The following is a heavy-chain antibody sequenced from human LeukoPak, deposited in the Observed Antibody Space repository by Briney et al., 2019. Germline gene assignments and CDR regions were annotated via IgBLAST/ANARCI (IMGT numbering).Heavy chain of an antibody. CDR2: ISGSGGST. CDR3: AKGDILTAGAFDI. Sequence: GGSLRLSCAGSGFTFRNFGMHWVRQAPGKGLEWVSAISGSGGSTYYADSVKGRFTISRDNSKNTLYLQMNSLRAEDTAVYYCAKGDILTAGAFDIWGQGTMVTVSS. V-gene: IGHV3-23*01. CDR1: GFTFRNFG. J-gene: IGHJ3*02. D-gene: IGHD3-9*01.